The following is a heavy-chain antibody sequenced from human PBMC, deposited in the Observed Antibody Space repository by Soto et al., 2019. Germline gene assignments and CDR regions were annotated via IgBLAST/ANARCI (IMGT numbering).Heavy chain of an antibody. V-gene: IGHV1-18*01. J-gene: IGHJ4*02. D-gene: IGHD5-12*01. CDR3: AKSPRGEMATD. CDR2: INTYNGIT. CDR1: GYTFINYH. Sequence: QVQLVQSGGEVKKPGASVTVSCKASGYTFINYHITWVRQAPAQGLEWMAWINTYNGITEYAKRFHVRVTMTRDHSKSTAYMELRNLGSDATAVYCCAKSPRGEMATDWGQGTLVTVSS.